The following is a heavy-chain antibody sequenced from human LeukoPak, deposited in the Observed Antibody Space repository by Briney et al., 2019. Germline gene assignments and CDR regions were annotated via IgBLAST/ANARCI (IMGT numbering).Heavy chain of an antibody. CDR2: INPNSGGT. J-gene: IGHJ6*02. CDR1: GYTFTGYY. Sequence: ASVTVSCKASGYTFTGYYMNWVRQAPGQGLEWMGWINPNSGGTNYAQKFRGRVTMTRDTSINTAYVELSSLRSDDTAVYYCARGIGSLYYGMDVWGQGTTVTVSS. CDR3: ARGIGSLYYGMDV. V-gene: IGHV1-2*02. D-gene: IGHD2-15*01.